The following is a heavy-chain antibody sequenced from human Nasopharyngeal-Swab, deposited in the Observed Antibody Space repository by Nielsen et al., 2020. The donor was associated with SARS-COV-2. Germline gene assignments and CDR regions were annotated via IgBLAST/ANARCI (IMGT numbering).Heavy chain of an antibody. CDR2: ISWNSGTI. J-gene: IGHJ5*02. D-gene: IGHD6-13*01. CDR1: GFTFDDYA. CDR3: ARDAARSWYNWFDP. V-gene: IGHV3-9*01. Sequence: SLKISCAASGFTFDDYAMHWVRQAPGKGLEWVSGISWNSGTIGYADSVKGRFTISRDNAKNSLFLQMNSLRTEDTALYYCARDAARSWYNWFDPWGQGTLVTVSP.